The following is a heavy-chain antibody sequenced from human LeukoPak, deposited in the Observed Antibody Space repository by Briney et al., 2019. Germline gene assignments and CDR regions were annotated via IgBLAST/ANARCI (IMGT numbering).Heavy chain of an antibody. Sequence: GGSLRLSCAASGFTFSSYAMCWVRQAPGKGLEWVSAISGSGGSTYYADSVKGRFTISRDNSKNTLYLQMSSLRAEDTAVYHCAKSREGNSGWYFDYWGQGTLVTVSS. CDR1: GFTFSSYA. CDR2: ISGSGGST. J-gene: IGHJ4*02. CDR3: AKSREGNSGWYFDY. V-gene: IGHV3-23*01. D-gene: IGHD6-19*01.